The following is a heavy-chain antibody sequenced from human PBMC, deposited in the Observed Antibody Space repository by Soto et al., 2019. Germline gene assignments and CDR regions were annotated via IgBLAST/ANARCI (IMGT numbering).Heavy chain of an antibody. Sequence: GSLRLSCAASGFTFSTYSLNWVRQAPGKGLEWVSYISNSGSTIHYADSVKGRFTISRDNARNLLFLQMNSLRDEDTGVYYCARRGGIAAAGFHDHRGQGTQVTVSS. CDR2: ISNSGSTI. V-gene: IGHV3-48*02. CDR3: ARRGGIAAAGFHDH. D-gene: IGHD6-13*01. CDR1: GFTFSTYS. J-gene: IGHJ4*02.